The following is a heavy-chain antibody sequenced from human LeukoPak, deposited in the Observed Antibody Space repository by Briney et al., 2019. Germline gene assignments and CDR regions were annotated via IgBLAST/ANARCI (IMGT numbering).Heavy chain of an antibody. Sequence: SQTLSLTCAISGDSVSSNSAAWNWIRQSPSRGLEWLGRTCYRSKWYYEYAVSVKSRITINADTSKNQFSLLLNSVTPEDTAVYCCARGGIYFYDWGQGTLVTVSS. CDR1: GDSVSSNSAA. J-gene: IGHJ4*02. CDR3: ARGGIYFYD. V-gene: IGHV6-1*01. CDR2: TCYRSKWYY.